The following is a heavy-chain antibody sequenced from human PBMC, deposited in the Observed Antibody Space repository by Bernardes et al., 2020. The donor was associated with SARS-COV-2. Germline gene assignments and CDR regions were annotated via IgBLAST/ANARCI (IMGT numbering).Heavy chain of an antibody. Sequence: GGSLRLFCAASGFTFSSYSMNWVRKAPGKGLEWVSSISSSSSYIYYADSVKGRFTISRDNAKNSLYLQMNSLRAEDTAVYYCARDREGYCSGGSCYPYYYYGMDVWGQGTTVTVSS. D-gene: IGHD2-15*01. J-gene: IGHJ6*02. CDR2: ISSSSSYI. CDR1: GFTFSSYS. V-gene: IGHV3-21*01. CDR3: ARDREGYCSGGSCYPYYYYGMDV.